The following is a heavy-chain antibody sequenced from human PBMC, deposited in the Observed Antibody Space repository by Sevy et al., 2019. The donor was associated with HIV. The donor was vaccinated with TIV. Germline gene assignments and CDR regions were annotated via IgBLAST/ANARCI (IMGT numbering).Heavy chain of an antibody. V-gene: IGHV4-59*08. J-gene: IGHJ4*02. Sequence: TLSLTCTVSGGSITSLYWNWIREPPGKGLEWIANIDYNGHINYNPSLKSRVTLSLDTSKNQFSLRLSSVTAADTAMYYCAGENAWGRGYSWGQRTLVTVSS. CDR1: GGSITSLY. D-gene: IGHD1-26*01. CDR3: AGENAWGRGYS. CDR2: IDYNGHI.